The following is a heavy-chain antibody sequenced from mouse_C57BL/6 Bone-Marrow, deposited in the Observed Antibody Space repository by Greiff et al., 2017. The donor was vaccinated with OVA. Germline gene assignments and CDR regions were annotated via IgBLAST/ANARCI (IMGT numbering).Heavy chain of an antibody. CDR2: IHPSDSDT. Sequence: QVQLQQPGADLVKPGASVKVSCKASGYTFTSYWMHWVKQRPGQGLEWIGRIHPSDSDTNYNQKFKGKATLTVDKSSSPAYMQFSSLTTEDSAVYYCATIYGNYWYFDVWGTGTTVTVSS. CDR1: GYTFTSYW. V-gene: IGHV1-74*01. J-gene: IGHJ1*03. CDR3: ATIYGNYWYFDV. D-gene: IGHD2-1*01.